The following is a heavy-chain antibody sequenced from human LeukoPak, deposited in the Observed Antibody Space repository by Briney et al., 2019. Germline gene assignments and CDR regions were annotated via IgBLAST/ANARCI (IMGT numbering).Heavy chain of an antibody. J-gene: IGHJ4*02. D-gene: IGHD1-26*01. Sequence: GGSLKISCKGSGFSFTSYWIGWVRQVPGKGLEWMGIIYPGDSNTRYSPSFQGQVTISADKSISTAYLQWSSLKAADTAMYYCARRDSGSAVGYYFDYRGQGTLGTVSA. CDR3: ARRDSGSAVGYYFDY. CDR2: IYPGDSNT. CDR1: GFSFTSYW. V-gene: IGHV5-51*01.